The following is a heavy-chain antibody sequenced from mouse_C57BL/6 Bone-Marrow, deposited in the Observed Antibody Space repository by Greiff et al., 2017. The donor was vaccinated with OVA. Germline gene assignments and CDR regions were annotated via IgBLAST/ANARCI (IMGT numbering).Heavy chain of an antibody. J-gene: IGHJ4*01. CDR1: GYTFTSYW. V-gene: IGHV1-74*01. CDR2: IHPSDSDT. D-gene: IGHD2-3*01. Sequence: QVQLQQPGAELVKPGASVKVSCKASGYTFTSYWMHWVKQRPGQGLEWIGRIHPSDSDTNYNQKFKGKATLTVDKSSSTAYMQLSSLTSEVSAVYYCAIRKGWLLPLSAFGYWGQGPSVTVAS. CDR3: AIRKGWLLPLSAFGY.